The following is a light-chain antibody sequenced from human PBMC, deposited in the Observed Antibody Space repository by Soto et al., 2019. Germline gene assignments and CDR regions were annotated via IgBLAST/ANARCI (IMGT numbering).Light chain of an antibody. V-gene: IGLV1-40*01. J-gene: IGLJ1*01. CDR1: SSNIGAGYD. CDR3: QSYDSSLSGYV. CDR2: GNS. Sequence: VLTQPPSVSGAPGQRVTISCTGSSSNIGAGYDVHWYHQLPGTAPKLLIYGNSNRPSGVPDRFSGSKSGTSASLAITGLQAEDEADYYCQSYDSSLSGYVFGTGTKVTVL.